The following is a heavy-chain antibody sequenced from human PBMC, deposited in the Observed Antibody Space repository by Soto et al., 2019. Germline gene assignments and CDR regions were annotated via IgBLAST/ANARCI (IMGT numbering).Heavy chain of an antibody. Sequence: GGSLRLSCAAFGFTFSDHYMSWLRQAPGKGLEWVSYISSSGSTIYYADSVKGRFTISRDNAKNSLYLQMNSLRAEDTAVYYCASPYASSFHYWGQGALVTVSS. CDR2: ISSSGSTI. CDR3: ASPYASSFHY. V-gene: IGHV3-11*01. CDR1: GFTFSDHY. D-gene: IGHD2-8*01. J-gene: IGHJ4*02.